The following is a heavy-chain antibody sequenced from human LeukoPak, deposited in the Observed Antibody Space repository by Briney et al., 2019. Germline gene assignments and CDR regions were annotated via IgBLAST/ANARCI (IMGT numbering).Heavy chain of an antibody. Sequence: SETLSLTCAVYGGSFSGYYRSWIRQPPGKGLEWIGEINHSGSTNYNPSLKSRVTISVDTSKNQFSLKLSSVTAADTAVYYCARGRRQQLGYYYYMDVWGKGTTVTVSS. V-gene: IGHV4-34*01. CDR2: INHSGST. J-gene: IGHJ6*03. D-gene: IGHD6-13*01. CDR1: GGSFSGYY. CDR3: ARGRRQQLGYYYYMDV.